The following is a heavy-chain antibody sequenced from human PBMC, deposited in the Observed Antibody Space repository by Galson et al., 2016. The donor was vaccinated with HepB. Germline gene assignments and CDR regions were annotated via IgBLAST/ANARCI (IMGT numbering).Heavy chain of an antibody. J-gene: IGHJ4*01. V-gene: IGHV3-33*06. CDR2: IWYDGSNK. D-gene: IGHD5-12*01. Sequence: SLRLSCAASGFTFSSYGTHWVRQAPGKGLEWVAVIWYDGSNKYYADSVKGRFTISRDNSKNTLFLQMISLRAVDTAVYYCAKTRGGEVSGYSTYDYWGQGTLVTVSS. CDR3: AKTRGGEVSGYSTYDY. CDR1: GFTFSSYG.